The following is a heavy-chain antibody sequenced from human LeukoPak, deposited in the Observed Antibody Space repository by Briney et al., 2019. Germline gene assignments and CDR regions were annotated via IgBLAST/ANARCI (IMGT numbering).Heavy chain of an antibody. CDR3: ARANSGSYNGMDV. V-gene: IGHV3-33*01. Sequence: GRSLRLSCAASGFTFSSYGMHWVRQAPGKGLERVAVIWYDGSNKYYADSVKGRFTISRDNSKNTLYLQMNSLRAEDTAVYYCARANSGSYNGMDVWGQGTTVTVSS. J-gene: IGHJ6*02. D-gene: IGHD1-26*01. CDR1: GFTFSSYG. CDR2: IWYDGSNK.